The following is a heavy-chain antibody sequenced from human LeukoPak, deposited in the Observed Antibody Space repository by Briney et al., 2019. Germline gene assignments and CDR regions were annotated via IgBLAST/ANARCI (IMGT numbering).Heavy chain of an antibody. CDR3: ARGQYFVVVPAARLTFDP. CDR1: GYTFTSYD. Sequence: GASVKVSCKASGYTFTSYDINWVRQATGQGLEWMGWMNPNSGNTGYAQKFQGRVTMTRNTSISTAYMELSSLRSEDTAVYYCARGQYFVVVPAARLTFDPWGQGTLVTVSS. CDR2: MNPNSGNT. J-gene: IGHJ5*02. D-gene: IGHD2-2*01. V-gene: IGHV1-8*01.